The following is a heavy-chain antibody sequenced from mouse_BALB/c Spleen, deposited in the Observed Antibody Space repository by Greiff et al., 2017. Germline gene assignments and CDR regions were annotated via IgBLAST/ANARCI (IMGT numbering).Heavy chain of an antibody. CDR3: ARGGSPYAMDY. CDR2: ISYSGST. J-gene: IGHJ4*01. V-gene: IGHV3-2*02. CDR1: GYSITSDYA. Sequence: VQLQQSGPGLVKPSQSLSLTCTVTGYSITSDYAWNWIRQFPGNKLEWMGYISYSGSTSYNPSLKSRISITRDTSKNQFFLQLNSVTTEDTATYYCARGGSPYAMDYWGQGTSVTVSS.